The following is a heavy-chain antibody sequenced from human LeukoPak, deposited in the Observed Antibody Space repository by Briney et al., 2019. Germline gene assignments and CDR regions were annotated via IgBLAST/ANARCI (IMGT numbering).Heavy chain of an antibody. CDR2: ISGSGGNT. Sequence: GGSLRLSCAASGFTFSSYAMSWVRQAPGKGLEWVSGISGSGGNTYYADSVKGRFTISRDNSKNTLYLQMNSLRAEDTAVYYCAKSPQGQLWFTGYWGQGTLVTVSS. V-gene: IGHV3-23*01. CDR1: GFTFSSYA. J-gene: IGHJ1*01. CDR3: AKSPQGQLWFTGY. D-gene: IGHD5-18*01.